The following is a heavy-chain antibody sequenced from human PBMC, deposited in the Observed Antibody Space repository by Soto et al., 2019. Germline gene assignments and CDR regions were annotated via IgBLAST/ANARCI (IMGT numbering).Heavy chain of an antibody. D-gene: IGHD4-4*01. Sequence: PSETLSLTCAVYSGSFSVYYWNWIRQSPGKGLEWIGEINHDGSTNYNPSLKSRVTISVDTSENQYSLKLSSVTAADTAVYFCARDSTRRGACDIWGQGTTVTVSS. V-gene: IGHV4-34*01. J-gene: IGHJ3*02. CDR3: ARDSTRRGACDI. CDR2: INHDGST. CDR1: SGSFSVYY.